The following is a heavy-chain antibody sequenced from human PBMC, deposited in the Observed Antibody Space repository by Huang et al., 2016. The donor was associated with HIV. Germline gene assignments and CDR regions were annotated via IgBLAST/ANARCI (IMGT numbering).Heavy chain of an antibody. V-gene: IGHV2-5*01. CDR3: AHSTDASAATFYFDF. J-gene: IGHJ4*02. CDR1: GFSLTTTGVG. D-gene: IGHD6-25*01. Sequence: QITLRESGPALVKPTQTLTLTCTFSGFSLTTTGVGVGWIRQPPGQALEWLAFIYSNGEGRYSPSLSSRLTITKDTSKNQVVLTMTNMVPVDTATYYCAHSTDASAATFYFDFWGQGTLVAVSS. CDR2: IYSNGEG.